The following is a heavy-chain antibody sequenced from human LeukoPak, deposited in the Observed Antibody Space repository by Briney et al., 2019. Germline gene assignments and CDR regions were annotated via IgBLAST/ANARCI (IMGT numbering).Heavy chain of an antibody. V-gene: IGHV5-51*01. CDR2: IYPGDSRI. J-gene: IGHJ5*02. CDR1: GHSFTDNW. Sequence: GESLKISCKAFGHSFTDNWIGWVRHMPGKGLEWMGVIYPGDSRIRYNPSFQGQVTISVDKSISTAYLQWSSLKASDTAIYYCACRRFSSPWSHPWGQGTLVTLSS. D-gene: IGHD6-13*01. CDR3: ACRRFSSPWSHP.